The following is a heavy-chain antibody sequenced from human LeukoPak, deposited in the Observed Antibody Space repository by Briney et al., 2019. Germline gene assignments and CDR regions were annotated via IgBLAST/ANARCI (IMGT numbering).Heavy chain of an antibody. V-gene: IGHV3-23*01. CDR3: AKGRNYYGSGSYKYYFDY. CDR1: GFTFSSYA. D-gene: IGHD3-10*01. CDR2: ISGSGGST. J-gene: IGHJ4*02. Sequence: PGGSLRLSCAASGFTFSSYAMSWVRQAPGKGLEWVSAISGSGGSTYYADSVKGRFTISRDNSKNTLYLQMNSLRAEATAVYYCAKGRNYYGSGSYKYYFDYWGQGTLVTVSS.